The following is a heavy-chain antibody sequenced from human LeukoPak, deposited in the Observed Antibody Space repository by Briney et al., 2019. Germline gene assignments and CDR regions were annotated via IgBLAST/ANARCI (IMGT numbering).Heavy chain of an antibody. D-gene: IGHD3-9*01. V-gene: IGHV4-39*01. CDR3: TRRHYHLLTGYYQSDH. J-gene: IGHJ4*02. Sequence: SETLSLTCTVSGASLSSSSYYWGWIRQPPGKGLEWIGDIYYSGSTYYNPSLKSRVTLSVDMSKNQLSLKLSSVTAADTAVYYCTRRHYHLLTGYYQSDHWGQGILVTVSS. CDR2: IYYSGST. CDR1: GASLSSSSYY.